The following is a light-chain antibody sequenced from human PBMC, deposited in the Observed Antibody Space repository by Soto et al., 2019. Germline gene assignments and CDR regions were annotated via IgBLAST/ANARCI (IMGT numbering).Light chain of an antibody. CDR3: QQRTRWPMT. Sequence: EIVLTQSQATLSVSPLERVALXCRASQNLHSFLNWYQQRPGQAPRPLIYDGSKRAAGVPDRISGDGSGTDYTLTISSLEPEDFAVYYCQQRTRWPMTFGQGTRLEIK. CDR2: DGS. V-gene: IGKV3-11*01. J-gene: IGKJ5*01. CDR1: QNLHSF.